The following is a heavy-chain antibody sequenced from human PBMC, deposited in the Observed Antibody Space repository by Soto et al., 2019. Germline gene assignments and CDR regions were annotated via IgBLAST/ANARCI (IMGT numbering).Heavy chain of an antibody. CDR2: ISYDGSNK. D-gene: IGHD2-2*02. CDR1: GFTFSSYA. J-gene: IGHJ6*02. CDR3: ARARGVLAAIRAYYYYGMDV. Sequence: GGSLRLSCAASGFTFSSYAMHWVRQAPGKGLEWVAVISYDGSNKYYADSVKGRFTISRDNSKNTLYLQMNSLRAEDTAVYYCARARGVLAAIRAYYYYGMDVWGQGTTVTVSS. V-gene: IGHV3-30-3*01.